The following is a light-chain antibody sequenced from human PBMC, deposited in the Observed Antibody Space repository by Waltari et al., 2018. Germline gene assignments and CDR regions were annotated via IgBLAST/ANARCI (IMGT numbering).Light chain of an antibody. J-gene: IGLJ1*01. CDR2: DFT. CDR3: SSYTTRSTRV. V-gene: IGLV2-14*03. Sequence: QSVLTQPASVSGSPGQSITISCTATSSDVGDYKYVSWYQQHPGKVPKLLIYDFTNRPSGISYRFSGSKSGYTASLTISGLQAEDEADYYCSSYTTRSTRVFGTGTKVTVL. CDR1: SSDVGDYKY.